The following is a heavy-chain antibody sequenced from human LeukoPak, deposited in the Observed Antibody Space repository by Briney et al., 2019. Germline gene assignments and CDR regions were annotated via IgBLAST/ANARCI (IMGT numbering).Heavy chain of an antibody. CDR2: ISGSGGST. J-gene: IGHJ1*01. CDR3: AKDPRSGWYAEYFQH. D-gene: IGHD6-19*01. Sequence: GGSLRLSCAASEFTFSSYAMSWVRQAPGKGLEWVSAISGSGGSTYYADSVKGRFTISRDNSKNTLYLQMNSLRAEDTAVYYCAKDPRSGWYAEYFQHWGQGTLVTVSS. CDR1: EFTFSSYA. V-gene: IGHV3-23*01.